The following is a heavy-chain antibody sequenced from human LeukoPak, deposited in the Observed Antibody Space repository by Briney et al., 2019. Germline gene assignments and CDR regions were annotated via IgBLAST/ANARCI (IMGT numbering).Heavy chain of an antibody. CDR1: GGSISSYY. V-gene: IGHV4-34*01. CDR3: AREEATTVTTS. J-gene: IGHJ4*02. D-gene: IGHD4-17*01. CDR2: INHSGST. Sequence: SETLSLTCTVSGGSISSYYWSWIRQPPGKGLEWIGEINHSGSTNYNPSLKSRVTISVDTSKNQFSLKLSSVTAADTAVYYCAREEATTVTTSWGQGTLVTVSS.